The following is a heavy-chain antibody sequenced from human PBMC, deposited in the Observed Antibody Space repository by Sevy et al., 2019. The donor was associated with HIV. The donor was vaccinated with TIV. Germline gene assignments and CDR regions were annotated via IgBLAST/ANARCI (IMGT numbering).Heavy chain of an antibody. V-gene: IGHV1-18*01. J-gene: IGHJ6*02. D-gene: IGHD1-26*01. CDR2: MIPYDGDT. CDR3: TRDTWELLTGIAYYYSGMDV. CDR1: GYNFDIYT. Sequence: ASVKVSCQSSGYNFDIYTIHWVRQARGQGLEWVGRMIPYDGDTDCAHNFHGRVSLTMDTSTSTAYLGLTSLRSDDTAVYFCTRDTWELLTGIAYYYSGMDVWGQGTTVTVSS.